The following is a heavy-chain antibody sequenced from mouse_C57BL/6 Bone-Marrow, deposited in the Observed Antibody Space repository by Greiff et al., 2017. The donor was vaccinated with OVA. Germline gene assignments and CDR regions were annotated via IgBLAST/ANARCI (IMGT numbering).Heavy chain of an antibody. D-gene: IGHD3-2*02. CDR2: IWTGGGT. J-gene: IGHJ2*01. V-gene: IGHV2-9-1*01. Sequence: VKVVESGPGLVAPSQSLSITCTVSGFSLTSYGIRWVRQPPGKGLEWLGVIWTGGGTNYNSALISGLSISKDNSKSQVFLTMNSLHTDDTARYYCTRKAAQAFFDDWGQGTTLTVSS. CDR3: TRKAAQAFFDD. CDR1: GFSLTSYG.